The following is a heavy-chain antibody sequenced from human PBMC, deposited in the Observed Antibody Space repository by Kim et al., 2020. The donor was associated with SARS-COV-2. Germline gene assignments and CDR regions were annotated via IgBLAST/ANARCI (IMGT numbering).Heavy chain of an antibody. J-gene: IGHJ4*02. CDR3: AQGSTSSGGNFDY. D-gene: IGHD6-19*01. Sequence: YADSVKGRFTISRAKSKHTLYLQMHSLRADDTAVYYCAQGSTSSGGNFDYWGQGTLVTVSS. V-gene: IGHV3-23*01.